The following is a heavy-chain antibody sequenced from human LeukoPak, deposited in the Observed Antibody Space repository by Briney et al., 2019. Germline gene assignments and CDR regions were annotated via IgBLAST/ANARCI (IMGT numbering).Heavy chain of an antibody. CDR2: IIPILGIA. D-gene: IGHD3-10*01. J-gene: IGHJ5*02. Sequence: SVKVSCKASGGTFSSYAISWVRQAPGQGLEWMGRIIPILGIANYAQKFQGRVTITADKSTSTAYMELSSLRSEDTAVYYCARDPGYPITMVRGVVNWFDPWGQGTLVTVSS. CDR1: GGTFSSYA. CDR3: ARDPGYPITMVRGVVNWFDP. V-gene: IGHV1-69*04.